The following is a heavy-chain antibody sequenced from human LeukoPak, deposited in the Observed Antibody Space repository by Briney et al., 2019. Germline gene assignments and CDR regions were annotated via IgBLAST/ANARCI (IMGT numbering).Heavy chain of an antibody. V-gene: IGHV3-66*01. D-gene: IGHD1-26*01. J-gene: IGHJ4*02. CDR2: IYSGGST. Sequence: GGSLRLSCAASGFTVSSNYMSWVRQAPGKGLEWVSVIYSGGSTYYADSVKGRFTISRDNSKNTLCLQMNSLRAEDTAVYYCARSALSGGFNFDYWGQGTLVTVSS. CDR3: ARSALSGGFNFDY. CDR1: GFTVSSNY.